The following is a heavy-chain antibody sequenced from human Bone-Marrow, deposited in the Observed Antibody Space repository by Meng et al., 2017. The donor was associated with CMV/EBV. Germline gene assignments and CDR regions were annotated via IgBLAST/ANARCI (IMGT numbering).Heavy chain of an antibody. CDR3: AKSSDFWSGYYYYYYGMDV. CDR1: GFTFSTYY. CDR2: IKQDGSEK. V-gene: IGHV3-7*01. D-gene: IGHD3-3*01. Sequence: GECLKISCAASGFTFSTYYMSWVRQAPGKGLEWVANIKQDGSEKYYVDPVKGRFTISRDNAKNSRYLQMNSLRAEDTAVYYCAKSSDFWSGYYYYYYGMDVWGQGTTVTVSS. J-gene: IGHJ6*02.